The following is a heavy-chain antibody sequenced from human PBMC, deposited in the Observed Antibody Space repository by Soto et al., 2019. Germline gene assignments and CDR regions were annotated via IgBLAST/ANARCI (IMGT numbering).Heavy chain of an antibody. CDR2: ISGSGGST. Sequence: PGGSLRLPCAASGFTFSNAWMSWVRQAPGKGLEWVSAISGSGGSTYYADSVKGRFTISRDNSKNTLYLQMNSLRAEDTAVYYCAKDTTRYSSSWAYYYYGMDVWGQGTTVTVSS. V-gene: IGHV3-23*01. CDR1: GFTFSNAW. J-gene: IGHJ6*02. CDR3: AKDTTRYSSSWAYYYYGMDV. D-gene: IGHD6-13*01.